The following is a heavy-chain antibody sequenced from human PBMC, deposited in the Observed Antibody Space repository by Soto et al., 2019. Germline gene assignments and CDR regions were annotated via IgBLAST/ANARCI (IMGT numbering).Heavy chain of an antibody. V-gene: IGHV3-30*14. CDR3: ARGAIVGVNDVFDV. Sequence: PGGSLRLSCAASGFPFSPYTMHWVRQAPGQGLEWVAVISYDGTNQYYTDSVKGRFIISRDNSNNTLSLQMHSLKSEDTAVYFCARGAIVGVNDVFDVWGQGTMGTVS. J-gene: IGHJ3*01. CDR1: GFPFSPYT. CDR2: ISYDGTNQ. D-gene: IGHD1-26*01.